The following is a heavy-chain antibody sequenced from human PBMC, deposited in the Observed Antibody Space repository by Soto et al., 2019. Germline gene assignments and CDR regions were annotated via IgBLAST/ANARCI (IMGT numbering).Heavy chain of an antibody. CDR2: INVGNGNT. J-gene: IGHJ4*02. CDR1: GYTFTSYA. Sequence: GASVKVSCKASGYTFTSYAMHWVRRAPGQRLEWMGWINVGNGNTNYSQNFQGRVTITRDTSASTSYMKLSSLRSEDTAVYYCARDLRWGPPPATFASWGQGTLVTVSS. D-gene: IGHD4-17*01. CDR3: ARDLRWGPPPATFAS. V-gene: IGHV1-3*01.